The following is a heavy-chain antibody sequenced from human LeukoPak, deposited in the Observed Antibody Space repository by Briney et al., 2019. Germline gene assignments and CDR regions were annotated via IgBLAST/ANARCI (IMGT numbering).Heavy chain of an antibody. Sequence: SCKASGYTFTSYYMHWVRQAPGKGLVWVSRINSDGSSTTYADSVKGRFTISRDNAKNTLYLQMNSLRAEDTAVYYCARDQIYCTGGFCYFDYWGQGTLVTVSS. J-gene: IGHJ4*02. D-gene: IGHD2-8*02. V-gene: IGHV3-74*01. CDR3: ARDQIYCTGGFCYFDY. CDR2: INSDGSST. CDR1: GYTFTSYY.